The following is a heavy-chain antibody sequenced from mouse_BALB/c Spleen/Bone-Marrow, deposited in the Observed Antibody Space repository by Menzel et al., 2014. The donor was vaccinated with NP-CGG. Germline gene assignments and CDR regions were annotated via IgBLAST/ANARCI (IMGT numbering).Heavy chain of an antibody. J-gene: IGHJ4*01. V-gene: IGHV5-4*02. CDR1: GFTFSDYY. CDR2: ISDGGSYT. Sequence: EVQRVESGGGLVKPGGSLKLSCAASGFTFSDYYMYWVRQAPEKRLEWVATISDGGSYTDYPGSVKGRFTVSRDNAKNNLYLQMSSLKSEDTAMYFCARTYRPFALDYWGQGTSVTVSS. D-gene: IGHD2-14*01. CDR3: ARTYRPFALDY.